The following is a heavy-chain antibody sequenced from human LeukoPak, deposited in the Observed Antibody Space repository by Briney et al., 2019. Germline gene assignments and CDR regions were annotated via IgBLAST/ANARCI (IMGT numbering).Heavy chain of an antibody. CDR1: GGSISSSSDY. V-gene: IGHV4-39*07. J-gene: IGHJ6*02. D-gene: IGHD1-26*01. CDR2: IYYRGST. CDR3: AREATDNGMDV. Sequence: SETLSLTCTVSGGSISSSSDYWGWIRQPPGKGLEWIGSIYYRGSTYYNPSLKSRVTISVDTSKNQFSLKLSSVTAADTAVYYCAREATDNGMDVWGQGTTVTVSS.